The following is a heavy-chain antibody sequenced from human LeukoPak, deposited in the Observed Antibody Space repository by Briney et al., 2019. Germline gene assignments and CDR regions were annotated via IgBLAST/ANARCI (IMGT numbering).Heavy chain of an antibody. CDR3: ARNNVDTAMVYYYYGMDV. CDR1: GGSISSSNW. V-gene: IGHV4-4*02. CDR2: IYHSGST. J-gene: IGHJ6*02. D-gene: IGHD5-18*01. Sequence: SGTLSLTCAVSGGSISSSNWWSWVRQPPGKGLEWIGEIYHSGSTNYNPSLKSRVTISVDKSKNQFSLKLSSVTAADTAVYYCARNNVDTAMVYYYYGMDVWGQGTTVTVSS.